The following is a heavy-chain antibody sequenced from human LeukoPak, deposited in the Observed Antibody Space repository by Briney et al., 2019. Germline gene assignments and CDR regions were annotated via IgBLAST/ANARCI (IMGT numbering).Heavy chain of an antibody. Sequence: ASVKVSCKASGYSFANYGISWVRQAPGQGLEWMGWINCYMGNTKYAQQLQGRVTMTRDTSTSTIYMELTNLRFDDTAVYCCARDQGCSGGSCDQFDYWGQGTLVTVSS. CDR3: ARDQGCSGGSCDQFDY. D-gene: IGHD2-15*01. V-gene: IGHV1-18*01. J-gene: IGHJ4*02. CDR1: GYSFANYG. CDR2: INCYMGNT.